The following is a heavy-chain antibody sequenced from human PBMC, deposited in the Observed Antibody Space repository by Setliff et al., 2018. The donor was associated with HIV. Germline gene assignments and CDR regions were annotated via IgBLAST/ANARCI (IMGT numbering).Heavy chain of an antibody. CDR1: GGSISSSSYY. Sequence: SETLSLTCTVSGGSISSSSYYWGWIRQPPGKGLEWIGSIYYSGSAYYSPSLKSRVTISVDTSKNQFSLKLSSVAAADTAVYYCARRKGYCSGPSRLEFSWFDPWGQGTLVTVSS. CDR3: ARRKGYCSGPSRLEFSWFDP. CDR2: IYYSGSA. J-gene: IGHJ5*02. D-gene: IGHD2-2*01. V-gene: IGHV4-39*01.